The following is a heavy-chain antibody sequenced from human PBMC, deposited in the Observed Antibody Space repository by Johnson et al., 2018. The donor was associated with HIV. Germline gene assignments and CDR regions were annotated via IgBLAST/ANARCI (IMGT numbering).Heavy chain of an antibody. CDR1: GFTFRNHD. Sequence: VQLVESGGGVVQPGRSLRLSCAASGFTFRNHDMHWVRQATGKGLEWVSAIGPTGDTYYPGSVKGRFTISRENAKNSLYLQMNSLRAGDTAVYYCARGLIAVAGFDAFDIWGQGTMVTVSS. D-gene: IGHD6-19*01. J-gene: IGHJ3*02. CDR2: IGPTGDT. V-gene: IGHV3-13*01. CDR3: ARGLIAVAGFDAFDI.